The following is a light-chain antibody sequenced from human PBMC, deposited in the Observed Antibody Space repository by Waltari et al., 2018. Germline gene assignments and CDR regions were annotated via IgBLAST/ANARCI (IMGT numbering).Light chain of an antibody. J-gene: IGKJ4*01. V-gene: IGKV2-30*02. CDR1: QSLVHRDGSTY. CDR2: RVS. CDR3: MQGTHWPPS. Sequence: DVVMTQSPLSLPVTLGQPVSISCRSSQSLVHRDGSTYLNWFHQRPGQSPGRLIYRVSNRDSGVPDRFSGSGSGSDFTLIISRVEAEDVGVYFCMQGTHWPPSFGGGTKVEIK.